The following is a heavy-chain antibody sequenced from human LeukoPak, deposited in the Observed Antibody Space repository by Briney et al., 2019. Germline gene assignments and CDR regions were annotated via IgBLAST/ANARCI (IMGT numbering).Heavy chain of an antibody. D-gene: IGHD6-19*01. CDR2: IWYDGSNK. CDR3: ARDQEQWLPRGLDY. V-gene: IGHV3-33*01. Sequence: GRSLRLSCAASGFTFSSYGVHWVRQAPGKGLEWVAVIWYDGSNKYYADSVKGRFTISRDNSKNTLYLQMNSLRAEDTAVYYCARDQEQWLPRGLDYWGQGTLVTVSS. CDR1: GFTFSSYG. J-gene: IGHJ4*02.